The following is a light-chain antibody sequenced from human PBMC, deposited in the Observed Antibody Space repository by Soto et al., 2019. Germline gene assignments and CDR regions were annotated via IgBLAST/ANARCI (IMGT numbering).Light chain of an antibody. Sequence: QSVLTQPASVSGSPGQSITIACTGTSSEVGGYNYVSWYQQHPGKAPKLMIYEVSNRPSGVSNRFSGSKSGNTASLTISGLQAEDEADYYFSSYTSSSTPYVLGTGTKLTVL. CDR1: SSEVGGYNY. CDR3: SSYTSSSTPYV. V-gene: IGLV2-14*01. CDR2: EVS. J-gene: IGLJ1*01.